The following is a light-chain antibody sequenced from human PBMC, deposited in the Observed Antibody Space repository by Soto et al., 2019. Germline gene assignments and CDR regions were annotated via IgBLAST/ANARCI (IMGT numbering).Light chain of an antibody. CDR2: TAS. CDR1: QSISPY. J-gene: IGKJ1*01. V-gene: IGKV1-39*01. CDR3: QQSNSSPGT. Sequence: DIQMTQSPSSLSASVGDRVTITCRASQSISPYLNWYQQKPGKAPKLLIFTASNLQSGVPSRFRGSGSGTEYTLTINSVQPEDFATYYCQQSNSSPGTFDQGTKVEI.